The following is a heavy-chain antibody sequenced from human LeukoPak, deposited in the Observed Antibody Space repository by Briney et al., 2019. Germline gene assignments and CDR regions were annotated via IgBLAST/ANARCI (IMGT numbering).Heavy chain of an antibody. Sequence: SETLSLTCSVSGVPISSRSYYWGWIRQPPGKGLEWIGSMYFSGTTYYNPSLKSRVTISVDTSKNQFSLKLSSVTAADTAVYYCARDVPPKYYYDSSGVDYWGQGTLVTVSS. V-gene: IGHV4-39*07. CDR2: MYFSGTT. CDR1: GVPISSRSYY. J-gene: IGHJ4*02. CDR3: ARDVPPKYYYDSSGVDY. D-gene: IGHD3-22*01.